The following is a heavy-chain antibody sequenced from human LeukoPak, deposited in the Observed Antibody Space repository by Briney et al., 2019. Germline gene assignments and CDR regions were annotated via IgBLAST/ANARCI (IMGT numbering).Heavy chain of an antibody. CDR2: ISGSADNT. J-gene: IGHJ4*02. D-gene: IGHD1-26*01. V-gene: IGHV3-23*01. CDR1: GFTFGDYA. Sequence: PGGSLRLSCTASGFTFGDYAMSWVRQAPGKGPEWVSAISGSADNTYYADSVKGRFTISRDNSRNILYVQMNSLRVEDTAIYYCAKERESYFEFDFWGQGTLVTVSS. CDR3: AKERESYFEFDF.